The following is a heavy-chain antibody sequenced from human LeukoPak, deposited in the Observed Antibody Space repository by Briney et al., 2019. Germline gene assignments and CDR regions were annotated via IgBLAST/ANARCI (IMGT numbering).Heavy chain of an antibody. D-gene: IGHD3-10*01. J-gene: IGHJ4*02. CDR1: GYTFTGNY. CDR3: ARLIIYGSGSPFDY. CDR2: IIPIFGTA. V-gene: IGHV1-69*13. Sequence: GASVKVSCKASGYTFTGNYMHWVRQAPGQGLEWMGGIIPIFGTANYAQKFQGRVTIAADESTSTAYMELSSLRSEDTAVYYCARLIIYGSGSPFDYWGQGTLVTVSS.